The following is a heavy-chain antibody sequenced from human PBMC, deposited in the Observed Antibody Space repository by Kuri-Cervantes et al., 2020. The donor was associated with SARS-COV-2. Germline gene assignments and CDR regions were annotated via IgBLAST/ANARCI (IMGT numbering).Heavy chain of an antibody. Sequence: LRLSCTVSGGSISSGDYYWSWIRQPPGKGLEWIGYIYYSGSTYYNPSLKSRVTISVDTSKNQFSLKLSPVTATDTAVYYCARGWGGYCSSTSCYYYYGMDVWGQGTTVTVSS. CDR3: ARGWGGYCSSTSCYYYYGMDV. J-gene: IGHJ6*02. V-gene: IGHV4-30-4*01. D-gene: IGHD2-2*01. CDR2: IYYSGST. CDR1: GGSISSGDYY.